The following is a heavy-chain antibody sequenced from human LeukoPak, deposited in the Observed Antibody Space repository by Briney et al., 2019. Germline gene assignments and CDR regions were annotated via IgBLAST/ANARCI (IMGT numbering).Heavy chain of an antibody. CDR2: IYYSGST. J-gene: IGHJ5*02. CDR3: AREVDAAAAYNWFDP. CDR1: GGSIAGSSYY. D-gene: IGHD2-2*01. Sequence: SETLPLTCTVSGGSIAGSSYYWVWIRQPPGNGLEWIGTIYYSGSTYYNPSLKSRVAISVDTSKNQFSLRLSSVTAADTAVYYCAREVDAAAAYNWFDPWGQGTLVTVSS. V-gene: IGHV4-39*07.